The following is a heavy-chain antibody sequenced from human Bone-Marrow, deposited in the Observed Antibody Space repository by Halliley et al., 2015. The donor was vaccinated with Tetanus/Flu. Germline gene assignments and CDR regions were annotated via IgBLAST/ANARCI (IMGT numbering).Heavy chain of an antibody. J-gene: IGHJ4*02. CDR3: ARGNYYDTRGNDY. CDR2: LYSSGHT. Sequence: EWVSVLYSSGHTYYADSVKGRFTVSRDDSKNTIYLQMNSLTVEDTAVYYCARGNYYDTRGNDYWGQGTLVTVSS. D-gene: IGHD3-22*01. V-gene: IGHV3-66*01.